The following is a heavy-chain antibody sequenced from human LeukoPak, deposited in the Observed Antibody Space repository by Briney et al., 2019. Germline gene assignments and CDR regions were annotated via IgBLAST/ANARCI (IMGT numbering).Heavy chain of an antibody. D-gene: IGHD3-16*01. J-gene: IGHJ4*02. CDR2: ISYDGSNK. Sequence: GGSLRLSCAASGFTFSSYAMHWVRQAPGKGLEWVAAISYDGSNKYYADSVNGRFTISRDNSKNTLYLQMNSLRAEDTAVYYCASSSYYDYVWGSYPGTDYWGQGTLVTVSS. V-gene: IGHV3-30*04. CDR1: GFTFSSYA. CDR3: ASSSYYDYVWGSYPGTDY.